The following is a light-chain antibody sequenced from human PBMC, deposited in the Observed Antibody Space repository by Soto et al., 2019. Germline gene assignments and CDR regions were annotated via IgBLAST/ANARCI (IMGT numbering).Light chain of an antibody. CDR2: GVT. CDR1: RSDVGGYNY. J-gene: IGLJ1*01. CDR3: QSYDSSLTV. Sequence: QSALTQPASVSGSPGQSITISCTGTRSDVGGYNYVYWHQQHPGKAPKLMIYGVTNRPSGVPDRFSGSKSGTSASLAITGLQAEDEADYYCQSYDSSLTVFGTGTKVTVL. V-gene: IGLV2-14*01.